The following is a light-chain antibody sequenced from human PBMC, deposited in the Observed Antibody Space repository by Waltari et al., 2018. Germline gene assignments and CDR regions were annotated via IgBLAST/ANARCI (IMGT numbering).Light chain of an antibody. CDR3: QQYGTPLT. CDR1: QSVKSNE. Sequence: IVLTQSPGTLSLSPGDRATLSSRASQSVKSNELAWYQQKPGQAPRLLSYDTSTRGTGIPDRFSGSGSGTDFILTISRLEAEDFVLYYCQQYGTPLTFGGGTKVEIK. V-gene: IGKV3-20*01. J-gene: IGKJ4*01. CDR2: DTS.